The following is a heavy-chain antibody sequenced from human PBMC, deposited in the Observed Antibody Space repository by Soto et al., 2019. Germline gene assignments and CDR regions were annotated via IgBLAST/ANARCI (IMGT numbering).Heavy chain of an antibody. CDR3: ARRSSSSLWSLFDP. J-gene: IGHJ5*02. Sequence: SETLSLTCTVSGGSISSSTYYWDWIRQPPGKGLEWIGAIYYTGNKNYNPSAESRVTLSVDTSKNQFSLKLSSVTPTETAVYYRARRSSSSLWSLFDPWGRG. V-gene: IGHV4-39*01. CDR2: IYYTGNK. D-gene: IGHD6-6*01. CDR1: GGSISSSTYY.